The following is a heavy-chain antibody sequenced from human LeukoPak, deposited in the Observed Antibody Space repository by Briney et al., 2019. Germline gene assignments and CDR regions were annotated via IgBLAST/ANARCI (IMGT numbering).Heavy chain of an antibody. CDR1: GFTFSRYW. CDR3: ARDWGGENYY. V-gene: IGHV3-7*01. D-gene: IGHD3-10*01. Sequence: GGSLRLSCAASGFTFSRYWMTWVRQAPGKGLEWVANIKQDGSEKYYVDSVKGRFTISRDNAKNSLYLQMNSLRDEDTAVYYCARDWGGENYYWGQGTLVTVSS. J-gene: IGHJ4*02. CDR2: IKQDGSEK.